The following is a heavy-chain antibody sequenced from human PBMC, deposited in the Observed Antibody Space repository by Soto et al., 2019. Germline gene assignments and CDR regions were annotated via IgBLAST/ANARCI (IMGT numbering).Heavy chain of an antibody. J-gene: IGHJ4*02. V-gene: IGHV1-18*01. CDR3: AGGNYYYDSSGYYTLDY. D-gene: IGHD3-22*01. CDR1: GYTFSTYG. CDR2: ISPYNGNT. Sequence: GASVKVSCKASGYTFSTYGISWVRQAPGQGLEWMGWISPYNGNTNYAQKIQGRVSMTADTSTGTAYMELRSLRSDDTAVYYCAGGNYYYDSSGYYTLDYWGQGTQVTVS.